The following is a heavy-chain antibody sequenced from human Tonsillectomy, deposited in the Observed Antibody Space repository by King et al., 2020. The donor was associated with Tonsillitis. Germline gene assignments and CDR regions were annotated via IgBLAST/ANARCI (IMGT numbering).Heavy chain of an antibody. V-gene: IGHV4-59*01. CDR3: ARARVDYGMDV. J-gene: IGHJ6*02. Sequence: VQLQESGPGLVKPSETLSLTCTVSGGSISTYYWSWIRQPPGKGLEWMGYIYYSGSTNYNPSLKSRVTRSVDTSKKQFSLNLSSVTAADTAVYYCARARVDYGMDVWGQGTTVTVSS. CDR1: GGSISTYY. CDR2: IYYSGST. D-gene: IGHD2-15*01.